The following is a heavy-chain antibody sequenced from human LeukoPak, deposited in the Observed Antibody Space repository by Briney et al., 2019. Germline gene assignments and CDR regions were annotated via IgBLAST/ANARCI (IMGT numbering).Heavy chain of an antibody. V-gene: IGHV4-61*02. Sequence: SQTLSLTCTVSGGSISSGSYYWSWIRQPAGKGLEWIGRIYTSGSTNYNPSLKSRVTLSVDTSKNQFSLKLSSVTAADTAVYYCARAEALSSYYYYYGMDVWGQGTTVTVSS. CDR1: GGSISSGSYY. CDR3: ARAEALSSYYYYYGMDV. J-gene: IGHJ6*02. CDR2: IYTSGST. D-gene: IGHD3-10*01.